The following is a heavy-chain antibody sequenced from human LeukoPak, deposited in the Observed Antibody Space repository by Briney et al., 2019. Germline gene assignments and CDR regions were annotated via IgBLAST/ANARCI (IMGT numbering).Heavy chain of an antibody. J-gene: IGHJ4*02. CDR2: IHPGDSDT. V-gene: IGHV5-51*01. Sequence: GESLQISCKGSGYSFPSYWIGWVRQVPGKGLEWMGLIHPGDSDTRYSPSFQGQVTISVAKSISTAYLQWSSLEASDTAMYYCATVVVIASTQWHFDSWGQGTLVTVSS. CDR1: GYSFPSYW. CDR3: ATVVVIASTQWHFDS. D-gene: IGHD2-21*01.